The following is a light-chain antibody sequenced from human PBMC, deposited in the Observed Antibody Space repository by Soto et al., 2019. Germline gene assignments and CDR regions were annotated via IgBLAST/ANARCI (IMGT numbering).Light chain of an antibody. CDR3: QQYDSSPIT. J-gene: IGKJ5*01. V-gene: IGKV3-20*01. CDR1: QSVSSNY. CDR2: CAS. Sequence: EIVLTQSPGTLSLSPGERATLSCRASQSVSSNYLAWYQQKPGQAPRLLIYCASSRATGIPDRFSGSGSGTDFSLTISRLEPEDFAVYTCQQYDSSPITFGQGTRLEIK.